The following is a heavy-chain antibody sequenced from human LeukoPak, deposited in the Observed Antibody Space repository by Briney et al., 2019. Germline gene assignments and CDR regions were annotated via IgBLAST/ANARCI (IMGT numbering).Heavy chain of an antibody. CDR1: GYTFTSYG. Sequence: ASVKVSCKASGYTFTSYGISWVRQSPGQGLEWMGWISAYNGNTNYAQKLQGRVTMTTDTSTSTAYMELRSLRSDDTAVYYCARDTNAGYSSGLIDYWGQGTLVTVSP. D-gene: IGHD6-19*01. V-gene: IGHV1-18*01. CDR2: ISAYNGNT. CDR3: ARDTNAGYSSGLIDY. J-gene: IGHJ4*02.